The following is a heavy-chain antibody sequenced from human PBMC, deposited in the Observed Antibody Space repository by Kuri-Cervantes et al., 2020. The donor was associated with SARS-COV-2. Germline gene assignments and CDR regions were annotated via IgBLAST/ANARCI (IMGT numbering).Heavy chain of an antibody. Sequence: LRLSCTVSGGSISSGGYYWSWIRQPPGKGLEWIGYIYHSGSTYYNPSLKSRVTISVDRSKNQFSLKLSSVTAADTAVYYCARGPPDLGEEWFDPWGQGTLVTVSS. CDR3: ARGPPDLGEEWFDP. D-gene: IGHD3-10*01. V-gene: IGHV4-30-2*01. J-gene: IGHJ5*02. CDR1: GGSISSGGYY. CDR2: IYHSGST.